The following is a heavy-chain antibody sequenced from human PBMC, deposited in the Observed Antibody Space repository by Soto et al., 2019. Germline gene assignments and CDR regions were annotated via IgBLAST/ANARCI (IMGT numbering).Heavy chain of an antibody. J-gene: IGHJ4*02. CDR2: IYYSGST. Sequence: SETLSVTCTVSGGSSSSGGYYWSWIRQHPGKGREWIGYIYYSGSTYYNPSLKSRVTISVDTSKNQFSLKLSSVTAADTAVYYCARVLPYCSGGSCRMYYFDYWGQGTLVTVSS. V-gene: IGHV4-31*03. D-gene: IGHD2-15*01. CDR3: ARVLPYCSGGSCRMYYFDY. CDR1: GGSSSSGGYY.